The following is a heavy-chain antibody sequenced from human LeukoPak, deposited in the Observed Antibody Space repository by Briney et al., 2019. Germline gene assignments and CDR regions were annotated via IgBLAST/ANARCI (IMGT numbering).Heavy chain of an antibody. V-gene: IGHV3-15*01. D-gene: IGHD2-15*01. J-gene: IGHJ4*02. CDR1: GFTFSNAW. Sequence: KSGGSLRLSCAASGFTFSNAWMNRVRQAPGKGLEWVGRIKSKTYGGTTDYAAPVKGRFTISRDDSKTTLYLQMNSLKTEDTAVYYCTTRYCSGGRCDYWGQGTLVTVSS. CDR2: IKSKTYGGTT. CDR3: TTRYCSGGRCDY.